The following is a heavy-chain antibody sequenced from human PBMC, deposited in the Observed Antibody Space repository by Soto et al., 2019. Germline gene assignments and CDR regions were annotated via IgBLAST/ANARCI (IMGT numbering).Heavy chain of an antibody. V-gene: IGHV1-8*01. CDR3: ARESRPNEGLFPYYYYYYGMDV. CDR2: MNPNSGNT. Sequence: GASVKVSCKASGYTFTSYDINWVRQATGQGLEWMGWMNPNSGNTGYAQKFQGRVTMTRNTSISTAYMELSSLRSEDTAVYYCARESRPNEGLFPYYYYYYGMDVWGQGTTVTDAS. D-gene: IGHD3-3*01. CDR1: GYTFTSYD. J-gene: IGHJ6*02.